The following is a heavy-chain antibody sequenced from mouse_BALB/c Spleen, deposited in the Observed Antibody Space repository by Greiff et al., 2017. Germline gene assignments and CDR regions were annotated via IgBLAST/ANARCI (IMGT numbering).Heavy chain of an antibody. D-gene: IGHD1-1*01. V-gene: IGHV14-3*02. Sequence: VQLQQSGAELVKPGASVKLSCTASGFNIKDTYMHWVKQRPEQGLEWIGRIDPANGNTKYDPKFQGKATITADTSSNTAYLQLSSLTSEDTAVYYCARWGYYGSRGAMDYWGQGTSGTVSS. CDR3: ARWGYYGSRGAMDY. CDR2: IDPANGNT. CDR1: GFNIKDTY. J-gene: IGHJ4*01.